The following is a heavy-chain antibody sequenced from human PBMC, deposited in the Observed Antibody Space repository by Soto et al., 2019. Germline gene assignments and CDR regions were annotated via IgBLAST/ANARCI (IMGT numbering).Heavy chain of an antibody. CDR1: GGSISSYY. J-gene: IGHJ5*02. Sequence: PSETLSLTCTVSGGSISSYYWSWIRQPAGKGLEWIGRIYTSGSTNYNPSLKSRVTMSVDTSKNQFSLKLSSVTAADTAVYYCAREFDTSGWPSGMQHDRFDPWGQGTLVTVSS. D-gene: IGHD3-22*01. V-gene: IGHV4-4*07. CDR3: AREFDTSGWPSGMQHDRFDP. CDR2: IYTSGST.